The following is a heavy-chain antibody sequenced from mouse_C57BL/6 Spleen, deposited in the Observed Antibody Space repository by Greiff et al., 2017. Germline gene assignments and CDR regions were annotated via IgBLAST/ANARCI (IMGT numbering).Heavy chain of an antibody. V-gene: IGHV3-6*01. J-gene: IGHJ3*01. CDR3: ARDGDYGSSYEWFAY. CDR1: GYSITSGYY. CDR2: ISYDGSN. D-gene: IGHD1-1*01. Sequence: ESGPGLVKPSQSLSLTCSVTGYSITSGYYWNWIRQFPGNKLEWMGYISYDGSNNYNPSLKNRISITRDTSKNQFFLKLNSVTTEDTATYYCARDGDYGSSYEWFAYWGQGTLVTVSA.